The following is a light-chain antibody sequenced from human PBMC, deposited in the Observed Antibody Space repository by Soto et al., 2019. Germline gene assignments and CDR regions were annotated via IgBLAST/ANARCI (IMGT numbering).Light chain of an antibody. V-gene: IGLV2-14*01. CDR2: DVS. CDR1: SSDVGGYND. J-gene: IGLJ2*01. Sequence: QSALTQPASVSGSPGQSSTISCTGTSSDVGGYNDVSWYQQHPGKAPKLMIYDVSNRPSGVSNRFSGSKSVNTASLNISGLQAEDEADYCCSSYTSSSTVVFGGGTKLTVL. CDR3: SSYTSSSTVV.